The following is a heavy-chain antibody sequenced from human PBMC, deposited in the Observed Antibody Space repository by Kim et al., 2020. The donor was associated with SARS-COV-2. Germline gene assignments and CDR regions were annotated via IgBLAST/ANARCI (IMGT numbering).Heavy chain of an antibody. Sequence: GGSLRLSCGASGFTVNNFAMSWVRQAPGKGLEWVSTDPGGGGKTFYADSVKGRFTISRDNSKNTLFLQMNSVRAEDTAVYYCAKAQPRSSGWYVLEDWGQGTLVTVSS. V-gene: IGHV3-23*01. CDR2: DPGGGGKT. J-gene: IGHJ4*02. D-gene: IGHD6-19*01. CDR3: AKAQPRSSGWYVLED. CDR1: GFTVNNFA.